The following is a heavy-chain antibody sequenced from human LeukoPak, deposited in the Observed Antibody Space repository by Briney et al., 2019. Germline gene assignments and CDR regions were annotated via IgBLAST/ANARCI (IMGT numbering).Heavy chain of an antibody. D-gene: IGHD6-6*01. CDR3: ARGQLPNDYFDY. CDR2: ISAYNGNT. J-gene: IGHJ4*02. CDR1: GYTFTGYY. V-gene: IGHV1-18*04. Sequence: ASVKVSCKASGYTFTGYYMHWVRQAPGQGLEWMGWISAYNGNTNYAQKLQGRVTMTTDTSTSTAYMELRSLRSDDTAVYYCARGQLPNDYFDYWGQGTLVTVSS.